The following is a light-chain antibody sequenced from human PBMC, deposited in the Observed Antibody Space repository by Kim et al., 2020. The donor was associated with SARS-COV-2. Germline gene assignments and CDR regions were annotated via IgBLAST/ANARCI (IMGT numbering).Light chain of an antibody. J-gene: IGLJ3*02. V-gene: IGLV1-51*01. CDR2: DND. CDR3: ATWDSSLSVGV. Sequence: QSVLTQPPSVSAAPGQKVTISCSGSRSNIGNNPVSWYQQFPGTAPRLITYDNDKRPSGIPDRFSSSKSGTSATLGITGLRTGDEADYYCATWDSSLSVGVFRGGTQLTVL. CDR1: RSNIGNNP.